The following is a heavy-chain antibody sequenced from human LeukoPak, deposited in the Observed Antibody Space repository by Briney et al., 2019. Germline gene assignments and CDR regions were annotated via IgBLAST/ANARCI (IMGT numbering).Heavy chain of an antibody. D-gene: IGHD3-22*01. CDR1: GYTFTSYG. Sequence: ASVKVSCKASGYTFTSYGISWVRQAPGQGLEWMGWISAYNGNTKYAQKLEDRVPMTTDTSTSTDYMELRSLRSDDTAVYYCARQTYYYDQFDYWGQGTLVTVSS. CDR2: ISAYNGNT. V-gene: IGHV1-18*01. J-gene: IGHJ4*02. CDR3: ARQTYYYDQFDY.